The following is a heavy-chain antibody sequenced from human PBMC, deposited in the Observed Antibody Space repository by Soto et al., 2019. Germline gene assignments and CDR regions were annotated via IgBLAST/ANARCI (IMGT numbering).Heavy chain of an antibody. CDR3: ARGTLVSPNNGMDV. V-gene: IGHV5-10-1*01. CDR2: IDPSDSYT. Sequence: GESLKISCKGSGYSFSSYWISWVRQMPGKGLEWMARIDPSDSYTNYSPSFQGHVTISADKSISTAYLQWSSLKASDTAMYYCARGTLVSPNNGMDVWCQGTIVTRSS. CDR1: GYSFSSYW. J-gene: IGHJ6*02.